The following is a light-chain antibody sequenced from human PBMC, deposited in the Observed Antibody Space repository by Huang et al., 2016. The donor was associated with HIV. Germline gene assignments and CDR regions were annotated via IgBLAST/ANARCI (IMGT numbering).Light chain of an antibody. CDR3: QSYNSAPIYT. V-gene: IGKV1-27*01. CDR1: QGISKY. Sequence: DIQMTQSPSSLSASAGDRVTFTCRASQGISKYLAWYQQKPGKVPKLLIYAASTLRSGVPSRFSGSGSGTDFTLTISSLQSEDVATYYCQSYNSAPIYTFGQGTKLEIK. J-gene: IGKJ2*01. CDR2: AAS.